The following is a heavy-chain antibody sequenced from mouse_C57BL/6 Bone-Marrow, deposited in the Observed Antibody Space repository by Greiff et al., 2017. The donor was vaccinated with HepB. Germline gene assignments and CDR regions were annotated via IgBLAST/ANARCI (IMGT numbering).Heavy chain of an antibody. CDR2: IYPRSGNT. CDR3: SLLAWFAY. Sequence: VQLQQSGAELARPGASVKLSCKASGYTFTSYGISWVKHRTGQGLEWIGEIYPRSGNTYYNEKFKGKATLTADKSSSTAYMELRSLTSEDSAVYFCSLLAWFAYWGQGTLVTVSA. J-gene: IGHJ3*01. D-gene: IGHD1-1*01. CDR1: GYTFTSYG. V-gene: IGHV1-81*01.